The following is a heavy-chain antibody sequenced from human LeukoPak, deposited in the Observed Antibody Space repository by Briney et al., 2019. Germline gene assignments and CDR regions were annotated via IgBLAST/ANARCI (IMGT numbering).Heavy chain of an antibody. D-gene: IGHD3-3*01. CDR2: IYYSGST. V-gene: IGHV4-39*02. Sequence: SETLSLTCTVSGGSISGSSYYWGWIRQPPGKGLEWIGSIYYSGSTYYNPSLKSRVTISVDTSKNQFSLKLNSVTAADTAVYYCARGRRYDFWSGYLWSSHHDYWGQGTLVTVSS. CDR1: GGSISGSSYY. CDR3: ARGRRYDFWSGYLWSSHHDY. J-gene: IGHJ4*02.